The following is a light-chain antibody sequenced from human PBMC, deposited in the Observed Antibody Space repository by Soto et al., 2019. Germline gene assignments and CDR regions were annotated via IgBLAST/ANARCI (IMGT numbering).Light chain of an antibody. Sequence: QSVLTQPPSASGSPGQSVTISCTGTSSDVGAYNYVSWYQHHPGKAPKLMVYEVNERPSGVPDRFSGSKSGNTASLTVSGLQAEDEADYYCTSHAGTINFPYIFGTGTKLTVL. J-gene: IGLJ1*01. CDR2: EVN. CDR3: TSHAGTINFPYI. CDR1: SSDVGAYNY. V-gene: IGLV2-8*01.